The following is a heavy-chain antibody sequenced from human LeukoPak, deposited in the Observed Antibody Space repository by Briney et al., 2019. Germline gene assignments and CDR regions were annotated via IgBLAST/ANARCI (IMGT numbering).Heavy chain of an antibody. CDR2: IYTSGST. Sequence: SETLSLTCTVSGGSISSYYWSWIRQPAGKGLEWIGRIYTSGSTNYNPSLKSRGTMSVDTYKNQLSLKLSSVTPGDTVVYYCAREKSSSYYVRDWFDLWGKGNLDRVFS. CDR3: AREKSSSYYVRDWFDL. CDR1: GGSISSYY. D-gene: IGHD2-15*01. J-gene: IGHJ5*02. V-gene: IGHV4-4*07.